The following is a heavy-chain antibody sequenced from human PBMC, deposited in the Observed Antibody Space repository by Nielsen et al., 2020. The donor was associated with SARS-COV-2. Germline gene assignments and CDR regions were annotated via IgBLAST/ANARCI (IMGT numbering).Heavy chain of an antibody. CDR2: IYYSGST. D-gene: IGHD2-15*01. CDR3: ARRGGYCGGGSCYSIDS. V-gene: IGHV4-39*01. CDR1: GGSISSYY. Sequence: SETLSLTCTVSGGSISSYYWVWIRQPPGKGLEWIGTIYYSGSTYYNPSLKSRVTISVDTSKNLFSLKLTSVTAADTAVYYCARRGGYCGGGSCYSIDSWGQGTLVTVSS. J-gene: IGHJ4*02.